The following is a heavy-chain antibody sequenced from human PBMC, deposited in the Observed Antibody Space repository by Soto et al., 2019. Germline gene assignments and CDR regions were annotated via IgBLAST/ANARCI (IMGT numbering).Heavy chain of an antibody. CDR2: NYYSGSM. V-gene: IGHV4-30-4*01. D-gene: IGHD6-13*01. Sequence: PSETLSLTCTVSGGSISSGDYYWSWIRQSPGKGLEWIGYNYYSGSMYYNPSLTSRVTISIDTSKNQFSLKLSSVTAEDTAVYYCARVIAAAGSWFDPWGQGTLVTVSS. CDR1: GGSISSGDYY. J-gene: IGHJ5*02. CDR3: ARVIAAAGSWFDP.